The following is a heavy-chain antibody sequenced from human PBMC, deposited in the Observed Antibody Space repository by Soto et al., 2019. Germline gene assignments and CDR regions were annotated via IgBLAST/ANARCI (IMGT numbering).Heavy chain of an antibody. CDR1: GFTYESYA. V-gene: IGHV3-23*01. Sequence: EVQLLESGGGLVQPGGSLRLSCAASGFTYESYAMSWVRQAPGKGLEWVSGINSGGTVAHYADSVKGRFAISRDNSKHTLSLEMNSLRADDTCLYYCAISTGGFGGLFVVPSDYWGQGTLVTVSS. CDR3: AISTGGFGGLFVVPSDY. CDR2: INSGGTVA. D-gene: IGHD3-16*02. J-gene: IGHJ4*02.